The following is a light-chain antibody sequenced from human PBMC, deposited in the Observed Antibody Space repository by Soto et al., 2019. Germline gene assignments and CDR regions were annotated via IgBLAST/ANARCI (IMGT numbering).Light chain of an antibody. V-gene: IGKV1-39*01. CDR3: QQSYSTWT. J-gene: IGKJ1*01. CDR1: QSISSY. CDR2: AAF. Sequence: DIQMTQSPSSLSASVGDRVTITCRASQSISSYLNWYQQKTGKAPKPLIYAAFSLQSGVPSRFSCSGSGTYFTLTIISLQPEDFATYYCQQSYSTWTFGQGTKVEIK.